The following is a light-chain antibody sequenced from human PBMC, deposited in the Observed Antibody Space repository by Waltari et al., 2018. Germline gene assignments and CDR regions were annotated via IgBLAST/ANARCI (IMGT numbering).Light chain of an antibody. CDR2: KAS. V-gene: IGKV1-5*03. CDR3: QQYDSYPFT. J-gene: IGKJ3*01. Sequence: DIQMTQSPSTLSAPVGDRVTITCRASQTISSWLAWYQQTPGKPPKLLIYKASSLESGVPSTFSGSGSGTEFTLTISSLQPDDFATYYCQQYDSYPFTFGPGTRVDIK. CDR1: QTISSW.